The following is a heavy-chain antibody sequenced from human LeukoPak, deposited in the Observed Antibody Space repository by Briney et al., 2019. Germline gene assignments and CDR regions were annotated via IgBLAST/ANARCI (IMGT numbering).Heavy chain of an antibody. J-gene: IGHJ4*02. V-gene: IGHV3-74*01. CDR1: GFTFSRYW. CDR3: ARDLNYRFDY. Sequence: GGSLRLSCVASGFTFSRYWMHWVRQAPGEGLVWVSRIKSDGSDTTYADSVKGRFTISRDNTKNTLCLQMNSLRAEDTAVYYCARDLNYRFDYWGQGTLVTVSS. D-gene: IGHD4-11*01. CDR2: IKSDGSDT.